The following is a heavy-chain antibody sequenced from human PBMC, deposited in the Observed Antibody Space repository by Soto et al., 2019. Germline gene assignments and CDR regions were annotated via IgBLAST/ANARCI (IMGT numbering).Heavy chain of an antibody. D-gene: IGHD1-1*01. V-gene: IGHV3-15*01. CDR2: IKSKTDGGTT. CDR3: TTDPGWNTITGDS. J-gene: IGHJ4*02. Sequence: XGSLRLSCAASGFTFSNAWMSWVRQAPGKGLEWVGRIKSKTDGGTTDYAAPVKGRFTISRDDSKNTLYLQMNSLKTEDTAVYYCTTDPGWNTITGDSWRQGTLVTVSS. CDR1: GFTFSNAW.